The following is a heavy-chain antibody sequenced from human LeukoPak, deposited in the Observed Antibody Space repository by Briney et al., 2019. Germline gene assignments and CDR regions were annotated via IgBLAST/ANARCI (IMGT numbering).Heavy chain of an antibody. Sequence: GGSLRLSCAASGFTVSDYSMSWVRQAPGKGLEWVSAISGSGGSTYYADSVKGRFSISRDNSKNSLYLEMNSLRAEDTAMYYCAKDQVRDIWFGESWGQGTLVTVSS. V-gene: IGHV3-23*01. CDR2: ISGSGGST. J-gene: IGHJ5*02. CDR3: AKDQVRDIWFGES. D-gene: IGHD3-10*01. CDR1: GFTVSDYS.